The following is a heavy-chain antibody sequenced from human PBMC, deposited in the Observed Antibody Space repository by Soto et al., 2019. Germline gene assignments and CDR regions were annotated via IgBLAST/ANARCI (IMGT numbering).Heavy chain of an antibody. CDR1: GFTFSSYA. J-gene: IGHJ4*02. CDR3: AKDSVIAVVGTCDY. Sequence: EVQLLESGGGLVQPGGSLRLSCAASGFTFSSYAMSWVRQAPGKGLEWVSAISGSGGSTYYADAVKGRFTISRDNSKNTLYLQMNSMRAEDTAVYYCAKDSVIAVVGTCDYWGQGTLVTVSS. V-gene: IGHV3-23*01. D-gene: IGHD6-19*01. CDR2: ISGSGGST.